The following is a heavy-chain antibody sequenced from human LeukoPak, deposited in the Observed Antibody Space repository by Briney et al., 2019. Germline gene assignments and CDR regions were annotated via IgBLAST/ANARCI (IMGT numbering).Heavy chain of an antibody. V-gene: IGHV3-49*04. D-gene: IGHD5-24*01. J-gene: IGHJ4*02. CDR3: TRIRDAYTLDY. CDR1: GFTFADYA. Sequence: GGSLRLFCTASGFTFADYAMGWVRQAPGKGLEWVGFIRSRTYGGTTEYAASVKGRFTISRDDSKSIAYLQTISLKTEDTAVYYCTRIRDAYTLDYWGQGTLVTVSS. CDR2: IRSRTYGGTT.